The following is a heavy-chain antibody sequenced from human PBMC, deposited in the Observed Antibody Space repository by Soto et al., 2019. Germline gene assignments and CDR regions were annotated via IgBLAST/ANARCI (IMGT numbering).Heavy chain of an antibody. Sequence: QVQLVESGGGVVQSGRSLTLSCAASGFSLRTYGMQWLRRAPGKGLEWVAFIWYDGTKKFYANSVKGRSTISKDNSNNILYLQMSVLRAEDTAVYYCARDVVTAVAGSVNWFDPRGQGTLVTVSS. CDR1: GFSLRTYG. CDR2: IWYDGTKK. D-gene: IGHD6-19*01. V-gene: IGHV3-33*01. J-gene: IGHJ5*02. CDR3: ARDVVTAVAGSVNWFDP.